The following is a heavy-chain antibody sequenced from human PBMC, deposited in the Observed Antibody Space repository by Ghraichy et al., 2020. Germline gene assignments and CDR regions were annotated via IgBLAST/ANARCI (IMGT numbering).Heavy chain of an antibody. D-gene: IGHD4-17*01. CDR1: GFTFSSDW. J-gene: IGHJ6*02. CDR2: IKQDGSEK. V-gene: IGHV3-7*01. CDR3: ARDSDYAYYYYYGMDV. Sequence: GGSLRLSGAASGFTFSSDWMSWVRQAPGKGLEWVANIKQDGSEKYYVDSVKGRFTISRDNAKNSLYLQMNSLRAEDTAVYYCARDSDYAYYYYYGMDVWGHVFTVTVSS.